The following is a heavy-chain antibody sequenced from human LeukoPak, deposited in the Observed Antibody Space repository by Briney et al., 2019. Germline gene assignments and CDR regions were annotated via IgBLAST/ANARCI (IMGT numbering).Heavy chain of an antibody. Sequence: PGGSLRLSCAASGFTLGYYWMSWVRQAPGKGLEWVANIKIEGGEKYHVDSVKGRFTLSRDNAKNSLYLQMNSLRAEDTAGYYCARDWVNSFDMGGQETMVTVSS. CDR2: IKIEGGEK. V-gene: IGHV3-7*04. D-gene: IGHD3-16*01. J-gene: IGHJ3*02. CDR3: ARDWVNSFDM. CDR1: GFTLGYYW.